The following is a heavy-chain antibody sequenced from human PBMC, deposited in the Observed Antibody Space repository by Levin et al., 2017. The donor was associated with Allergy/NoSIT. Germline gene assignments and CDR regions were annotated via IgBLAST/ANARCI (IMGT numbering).Heavy chain of an antibody. Sequence: SETLSLTCTVSGGSISSSSYYWGWIRRPPGKGLEWIGSIYYSGSTYYNPSLKSRVTISVDTSKNQFFLKLNSVTAADTAVYYCARIELEGSGSYYFKYWGQGTLVTVSS. J-gene: IGHJ4*02. CDR1: GGSISSSSYY. V-gene: IGHV4-39*01. CDR3: ARIELEGSGSYYFKY. CDR2: IYYSGST. D-gene: IGHD3-10*01.